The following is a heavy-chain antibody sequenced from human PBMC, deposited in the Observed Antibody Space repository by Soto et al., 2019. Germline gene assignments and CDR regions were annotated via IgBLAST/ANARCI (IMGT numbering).Heavy chain of an antibody. D-gene: IGHD3-22*01. V-gene: IGHV3-15*07. CDR3: TTDSYITSIIVRFDY. Sequence: GGSLRLSCAASGVTFSNAWINWVRQTPGKGLEWVGRVKSKTDGGTTDFAAPVKGRFAISRDDSKNMVYLEMNSLKTEDTAIYYCTTDSYITSIIVRFDYWGHGTLVTASS. CDR1: GVTFSNAW. J-gene: IGHJ4*01. CDR2: VKSKTDGGTT.